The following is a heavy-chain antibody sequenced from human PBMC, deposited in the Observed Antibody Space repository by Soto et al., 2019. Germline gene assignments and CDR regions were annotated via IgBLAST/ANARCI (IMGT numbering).Heavy chain of an antibody. Sequence: KQSQTLSLTCAISGYSVSSNSAAWNWIRQSPSRGLEWLGRTYYRSKWYNDYAVSVKSRMTINPDTSKNQFSLQLNSVTPEDTAVYYCAFVYGSGTGGCFDPWGQGILVTVSS. CDR1: GYSVSSNSAA. J-gene: IGHJ5*02. CDR3: AFVYGSGTGGCFDP. V-gene: IGHV6-1*01. D-gene: IGHD3-10*01. CDR2: TYYRSKWYN.